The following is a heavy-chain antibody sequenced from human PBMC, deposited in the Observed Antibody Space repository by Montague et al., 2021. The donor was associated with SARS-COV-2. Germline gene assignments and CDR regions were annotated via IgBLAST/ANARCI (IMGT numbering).Heavy chain of an antibody. V-gene: IGHV4-4*07. CDR2: VSMVGSS. CDR1: GDSITYFY. J-gene: IGHJ4*02. Sequence: SETLSLTCTVSGDSITYFYWSWVRQPPGKGREWIALVSMVGSSNYNPSLRGRVSMSVDTSRSQFSLKLCSVTAADTDVYYCARNVVPYLGTFDYWGRGTLVTVSS. CDR3: ARNVVPYLGTFDY. D-gene: IGHD2-21*01.